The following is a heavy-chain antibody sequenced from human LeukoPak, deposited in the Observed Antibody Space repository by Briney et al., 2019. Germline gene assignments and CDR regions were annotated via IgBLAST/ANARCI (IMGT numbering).Heavy chain of an antibody. Sequence: GGSLRLSCAASGFTFRSNNMNWVRQPPGKGLEWVSYISSSSSTIYYADSVKGRFTISRDNAKNSLYLQMNSLRDEDTAVYYCARRWFGESQGSFDIWGQGTMVTVSS. V-gene: IGHV3-48*02. D-gene: IGHD3-10*01. CDR3: ARRWFGESQGSFDI. CDR1: GFTFRSNN. CDR2: ISSSSSTI. J-gene: IGHJ3*02.